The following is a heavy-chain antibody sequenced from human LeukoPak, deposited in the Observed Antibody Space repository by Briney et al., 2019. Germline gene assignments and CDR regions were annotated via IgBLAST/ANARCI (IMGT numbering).Heavy chain of an antibody. D-gene: IGHD6-13*01. V-gene: IGHV4-34*01. CDR2: INHSGST. CDR1: GGSFSGYY. J-gene: IGHJ5*02. Sequence: SETLSLTCAVYGGSFSGYYWSWIRQPPGKGLEWIGEINHSGSTNYNPSLKSRVTISVDTSKNQFSLKLSSVTAADTAVYYCARAPIAAAGTVPGWFDPWGQGTLVTVSS. CDR3: ARAPIAAAGTVPGWFDP.